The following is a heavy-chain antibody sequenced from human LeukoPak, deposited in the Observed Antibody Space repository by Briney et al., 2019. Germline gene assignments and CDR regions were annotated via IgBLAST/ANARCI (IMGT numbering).Heavy chain of an antibody. J-gene: IGHJ4*02. CDR3: VRDGVGAPPFDY. D-gene: IGHD1-26*01. V-gene: IGHV3-74*01. CDR1: GFTFSSNW. Sequence: GGSLRLSCAASGFTFSSNWMHWVRQAPGKGLVWVSRIKGDGSSTSYTDSVKGRFTISRDNAKNTLFLQMNSLRAEDTAVYYCVRDGVGAPPFDYWGQGALVTVSS. CDR2: IKGDGSST.